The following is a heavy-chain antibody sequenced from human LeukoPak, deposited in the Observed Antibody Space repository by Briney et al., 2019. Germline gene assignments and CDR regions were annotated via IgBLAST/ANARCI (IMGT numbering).Heavy chain of an antibody. CDR1: GFSFNTYT. CDR3: ARVGIASFDYYYYMDV. CDR2: INWNGGST. Sequence: GGSLRLSCAASGFSFNTYTMNWVRQAPGKGLEWVSGINWNGGSTGYADSVKGRFTISRDNAKNSLYLQMNSLRAEDTALYYCARVGIASFDYYYYMDVWGKGTTVTVSS. V-gene: IGHV3-20*04. D-gene: IGHD2-2*01. J-gene: IGHJ6*03.